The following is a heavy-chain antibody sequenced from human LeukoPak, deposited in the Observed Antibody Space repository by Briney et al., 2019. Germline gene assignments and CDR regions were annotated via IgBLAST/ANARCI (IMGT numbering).Heavy chain of an antibody. V-gene: IGHV4-61*08. CDR1: GGSISSGDYY. CDR3: ARGVGYDFWSGSVFFDY. CDR2: IYYSGST. D-gene: IGHD3-3*01. Sequence: SETLSLTCTVSGGSISSGDYYWSWIRQPPGKGLEWIGYIYYSGSTNYNPSLKSRVTISVDTSKNQFSLKLSSVTAADTAVYYCARGVGYDFWSGSVFFDYWGQGTLVTVSS. J-gene: IGHJ4*02.